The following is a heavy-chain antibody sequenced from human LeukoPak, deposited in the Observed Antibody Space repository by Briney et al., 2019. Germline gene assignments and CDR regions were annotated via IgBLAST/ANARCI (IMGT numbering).Heavy chain of an antibody. CDR2: IWYDGSNK. Sequence: PGRSLRLSCAASGFTFSSYGMHWVRQAPGKGLEWVAVIWYDGSNKYYADSVKGRFTISRDNSKNTLYLQMNSLRAEDTAVYYCAREEAAGTLDYWAREPWSPSPQ. V-gene: IGHV3-33*01. J-gene: IGHJ4*02. CDR3: AREEAAGTLDY. D-gene: IGHD6-13*01. CDR1: GFTFSSYG.